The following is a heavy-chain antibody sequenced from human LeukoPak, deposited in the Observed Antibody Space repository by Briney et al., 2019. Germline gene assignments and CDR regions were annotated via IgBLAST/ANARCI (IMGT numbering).Heavy chain of an antibody. J-gene: IGHJ5*02. CDR3: AREVCGYYDSSGDCWFDP. D-gene: IGHD3-22*01. Sequence: GRSLRLSCAASGFTFSSYGMHWVRQAPGKGLEWVAVIWYDGSNKYYADSVKGRFTISRDNSKNTLYLQMNSLRAEDTAVYYCAREVCGYYDSSGDCWFDPWGQGTLVTVSS. V-gene: IGHV3-33*01. CDR2: IWYDGSNK. CDR1: GFTFSSYG.